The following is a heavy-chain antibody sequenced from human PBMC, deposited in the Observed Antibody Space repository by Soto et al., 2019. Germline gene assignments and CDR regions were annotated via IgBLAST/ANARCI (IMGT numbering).Heavy chain of an antibody. V-gene: IGHV3-53*01. Sequence: EVQLVESGGGLIQPGGSLRLSCVVSGFTVSSTNYMSWVRQAPGQGLEWASVIYSGGTTYYADSVKGRFTISIGNSKNTLYLQMNSLRAEDTAVYYCHGYGYWGQGTLVTVSS. D-gene: IGHD5-12*01. CDR2: IYSGGTT. CDR1: GFTVSSTNY. CDR3: HGYGY. J-gene: IGHJ4*02.